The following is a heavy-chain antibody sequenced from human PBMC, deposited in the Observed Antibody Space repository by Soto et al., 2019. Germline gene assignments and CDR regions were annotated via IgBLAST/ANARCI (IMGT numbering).Heavy chain of an antibody. CDR1: GFPFSSYW. D-gene: IGHD2-2*01. V-gene: IGHV3-74*01. Sequence: EVQLVESGGGLVQTGGSLRLSCAASGFPFSSYWMHWVRQAPGEGLVWVARINGDGTSTNYADSVKGRFTISRDNGQNTVYLQMNSLRAEDTAVYSCARGLYHKYGHDHWGQGTLVTVSS. CDR3: ARGLYHKYGHDH. CDR2: INGDGTST. J-gene: IGHJ5*02.